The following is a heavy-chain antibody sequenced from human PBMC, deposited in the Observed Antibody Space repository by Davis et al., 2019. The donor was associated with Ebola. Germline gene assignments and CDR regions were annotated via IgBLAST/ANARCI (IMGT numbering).Heavy chain of an antibody. V-gene: IGHV3-7*03. J-gene: IGHJ6*03. Sequence: PGGSLRLSCAASGFTFSSYWMSWVRQAPGKGLEWVANIKQDKSEKYYVDSVKGRFTISRDNAKNSLYLQMNSLRAEDTAVYYCARELITLGAYMDVWGKGTTVTVSS. CDR3: ARELITLGAYMDV. CDR2: IKQDKSEK. CDR1: GFTFSSYW. D-gene: IGHD7-27*01.